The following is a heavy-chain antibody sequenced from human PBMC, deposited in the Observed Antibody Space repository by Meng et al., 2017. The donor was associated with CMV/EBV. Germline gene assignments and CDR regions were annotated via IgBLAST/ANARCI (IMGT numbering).Heavy chain of an antibody. CDR1: GFTFTTYW. CDR2: IKEDGNEK. J-gene: IGHJ6*02. V-gene: IGHV3-7*01. Sequence: GESLKISCAASGFTFTTYWMTWVRQAPGKGLEWVANIKEDGNEKNYVDSVRGRFSISRDNAKSSLHLQMNNLRAEDTAVYYCARDLPLDGMDVWGQGTTVTVSS. CDR3: ARDLPLDGMDV.